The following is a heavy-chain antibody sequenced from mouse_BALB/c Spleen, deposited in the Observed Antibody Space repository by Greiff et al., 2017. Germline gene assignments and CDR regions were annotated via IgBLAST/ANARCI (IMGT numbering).Heavy chain of an antibody. Sequence: EVHLVESGGGLVQPGGSLRLSCATSGFTFTDYYMSWVRQPPGKALEWLGFIRNKANGYTTEYSASVKGRFTISRDNSQSILYLQMNTLRAEDSATYYCARDGDYDGFAYWGQGTLVTVSA. J-gene: IGHJ3*01. CDR1: GFTFTDYY. V-gene: IGHV7-3*02. CDR3: ARDGDYDGFAY. CDR2: IRNKANGYTT. D-gene: IGHD2-4*01.